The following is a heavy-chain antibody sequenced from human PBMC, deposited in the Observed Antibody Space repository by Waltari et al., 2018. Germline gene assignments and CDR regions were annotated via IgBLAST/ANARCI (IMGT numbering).Heavy chain of an antibody. J-gene: IGHJ5*01. CDR2: IKLDGSEK. CDR3: ARNWYDY. Sequence: EVQLVESGGGLVQPGGSLRLSCAASGFTFSGYWMSWVRQAPGKGLEWVANIKLDGSEKYYADSVTGRFTISRDNAENALYLQMNSLRAEDTAVYYCARNWYDYWGQGTLVTVSS. CDR1: GFTFSGYW. V-gene: IGHV3-7*01.